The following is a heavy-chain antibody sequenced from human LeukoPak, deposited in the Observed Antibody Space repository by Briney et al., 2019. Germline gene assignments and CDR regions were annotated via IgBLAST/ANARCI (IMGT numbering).Heavy chain of an antibody. V-gene: IGHV4-39*07. Sequence: SETLSLTCTVSGGSISSSSYYWGWIRQPPGKGLEWIGSIIYRGNTYYNPSLKSRVTISVDTSKNQFSLKLSSVTAADTAVYYCARVAGYWGQGTLVTVSS. CDR1: GGSISSSSYY. J-gene: IGHJ4*02. CDR2: IIYRGNT. CDR3: ARVAGY.